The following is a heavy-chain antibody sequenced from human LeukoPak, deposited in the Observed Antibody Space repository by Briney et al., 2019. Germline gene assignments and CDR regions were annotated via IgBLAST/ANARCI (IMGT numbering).Heavy chain of an antibody. V-gene: IGHV4-31*03. J-gene: IGHJ5*02. CDR3: AGFVVSGSNYFDP. D-gene: IGHD5/OR15-5a*01. Sequence: SETLSLTCSVSGGSVSNGDSYWTWIRQHPGEGLKWIGYVYYSGSTYYTPSLKSRVAISIDTSKNQFSLRLTSLTDADTAVYYCAGFVVSGSNYFDPWGQGTLVTVSS. CDR1: GGSVSNGDSY. CDR2: VYYSGST.